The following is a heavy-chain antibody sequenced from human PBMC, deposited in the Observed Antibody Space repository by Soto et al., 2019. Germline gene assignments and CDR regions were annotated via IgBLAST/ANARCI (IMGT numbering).Heavy chain of an antibody. CDR3: AKYRGDYGDYEYYYYYYGMDV. D-gene: IGHD4-17*01. CDR2: ISGSGGST. J-gene: IGHJ6*02. V-gene: IGHV3-23*01. CDR1: GFTFSSYA. Sequence: GGSLRLSCAASGFTFSSYAMSWVRQAPGKGLEWVSAISGSGGSTYYADSVKGRFTISRDNSKNTLYLQMNSLRAEDTAVYYCAKYRGDYGDYEYYYYYYGMDVWGQGTTVTVSS.